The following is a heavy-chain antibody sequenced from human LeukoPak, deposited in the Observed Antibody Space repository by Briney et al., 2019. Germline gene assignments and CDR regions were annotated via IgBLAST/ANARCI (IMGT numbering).Heavy chain of an antibody. D-gene: IGHD3-10*01. CDR2: ISSSGTTL. CDR1: GFTFSRYE. Sequence: GGSLKLSCAASGFTFSRYEMNWVRQAPRKGRKWVSYISSSGTTLDYAVSATGRFTISRLSAKNALYLQMYCLRAEDTAVYYCVTRAYRGEFDSWGQRAIVTASS. V-gene: IGHV3-48*03. CDR3: VTRAYRGEFDS. J-gene: IGHJ3*02.